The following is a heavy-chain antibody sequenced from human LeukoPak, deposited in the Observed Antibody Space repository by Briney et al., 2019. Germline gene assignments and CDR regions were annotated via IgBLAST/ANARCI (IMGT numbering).Heavy chain of an antibody. V-gene: IGHV3-7*01. J-gene: IGHJ4*02. CDR1: GFTFSSYS. CDR2: IKQDGSEK. CDR3: ARGGGYAWDY. Sequence: GGSLRLSCAASGFTFSSYSMNWVRQAPGKGLEWVANIKQDGSEKYYVDSVKGRFTISRDNARNSLYLQMNSLRADDTAVYYCARGGGYAWDYWGQGTLVTVSS. D-gene: IGHD5-12*01.